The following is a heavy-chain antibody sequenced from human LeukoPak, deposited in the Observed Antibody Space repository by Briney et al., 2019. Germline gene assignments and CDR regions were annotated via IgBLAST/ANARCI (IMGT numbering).Heavy chain of an antibody. V-gene: IGHV3-23*01. J-gene: IGHJ4*02. CDR1: GFTFSSYA. CDR3: AKAFIGSGDFDY. Sequence: GGSLRLSCAASGFTFSSYAMSWVRQAPGKGLEWVSAISGSGGSTYYADSVKGRFTISRDNSKNTLYLQMNSLRAEDTVVYYCAKAFIGSGDFDYWGQGTLVTVSS. D-gene: IGHD3-16*02. CDR2: ISGSGGST.